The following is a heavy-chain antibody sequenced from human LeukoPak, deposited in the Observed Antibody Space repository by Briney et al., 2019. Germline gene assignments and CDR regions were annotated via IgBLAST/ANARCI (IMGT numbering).Heavy chain of an antibody. Sequence: ASLKVSCKASGVTFSSYAISWVRQAPGQGLEWMRGIISIFGTANYAQKFQGRVTITADKSTSTAYMELSSLRSEDTAVYYCAKTHTGYSYGQGFDYWGQGTLVTVSS. CDR2: IISIFGTA. D-gene: IGHD5-18*01. CDR1: GVTFSSYA. CDR3: AKTHTGYSYGQGFDY. J-gene: IGHJ4*02. V-gene: IGHV1-69*06.